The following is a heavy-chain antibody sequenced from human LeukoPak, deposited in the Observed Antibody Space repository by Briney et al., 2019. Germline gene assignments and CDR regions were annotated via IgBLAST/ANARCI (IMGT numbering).Heavy chain of an antibody. V-gene: IGHV1-2*04. CDR3: ARDYGAGSGWYAASGFDP. J-gene: IGHJ5*02. D-gene: IGHD6-19*01. CDR2: INPNSGGT. CDR1: GYTFTGYY. Sequence: GASVKVSCKASGYTFTGYYMHWVRQAPGQGLEWMGWINPNSGGTNYGQKFQGWVTMTRDTSISTAYMELSRLRSDDTAVYYCARDYGAGSGWYAASGFDPWGQGTLVTVSS.